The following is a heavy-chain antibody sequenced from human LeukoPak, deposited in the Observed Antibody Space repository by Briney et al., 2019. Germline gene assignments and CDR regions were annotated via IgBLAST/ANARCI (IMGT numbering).Heavy chain of an antibody. V-gene: IGHV3-49*04. Sequence: GGSLRLSCTASGFTFSSYSMNWVRQAPGKGLEWVSFIRSKDYGGTTEYAASVNGRFTISRDDSKSIAYLQMNNLQTEDTAVYYCTRVVHGYSYGSGDYWGQGTLVTVSS. CDR3: TRVVHGYSYGSGDY. J-gene: IGHJ4*02. D-gene: IGHD5-18*01. CDR2: IRSKDYGGTT. CDR1: GFTFSSYS.